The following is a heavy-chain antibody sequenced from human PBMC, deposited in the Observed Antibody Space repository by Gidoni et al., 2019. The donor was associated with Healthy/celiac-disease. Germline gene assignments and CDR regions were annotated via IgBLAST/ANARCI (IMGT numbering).Heavy chain of an antibody. CDR2: ISSSSSYI. Sequence: EVQLVESGGGLVKPGGSLRLSCAASGFTFSSYSMNWVRQAPGKGLEWVSSISSSSSYIYYADSVKGRFTISRDNAKNSLYLQMNSLRAEDTAVYYCASYCSSTSCYLEHAFDIWGQGTMVTVSS. V-gene: IGHV3-21*01. CDR1: GFTFSSYS. J-gene: IGHJ3*02. D-gene: IGHD2-2*01. CDR3: ASYCSSTSCYLEHAFDI.